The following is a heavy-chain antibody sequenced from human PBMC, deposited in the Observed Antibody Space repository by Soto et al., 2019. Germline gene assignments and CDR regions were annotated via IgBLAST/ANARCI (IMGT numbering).Heavy chain of an antibody. CDR2: IYYSGST. CDR1: GGSISNYY. V-gene: IGHV4-59*01. CDR3: ARGSGSGWYYYYYGMDV. D-gene: IGHD6-19*01. J-gene: IGHJ6*02. Sequence: SETLSLTCTVSGGSISNYYWSWIRQPPGRGLEWIGYIYYSGSTNYNPSLKSRVTISVDTSKNQFSLKLSSVTAADTAVYYCARGSGSGWYYYYYGMDVWGQGTTVTVSS.